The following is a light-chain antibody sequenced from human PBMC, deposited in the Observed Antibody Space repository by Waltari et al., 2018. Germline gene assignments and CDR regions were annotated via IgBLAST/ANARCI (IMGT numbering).Light chain of an antibody. CDR2: DAS. CDR1: QSVSSY. Sequence: EIVLTQSPATLSLSPGERDTLPCRASQSVSSYLAWYQQKPGQAPRLLIYDASNRATGIPARFSGSGSGTDFTLTISSLEPEDFAVYYCQQRSNWPPGLTFGGGTKVEIK. CDR3: QQRSNWPPGLT. J-gene: IGKJ4*01. V-gene: IGKV3-11*01.